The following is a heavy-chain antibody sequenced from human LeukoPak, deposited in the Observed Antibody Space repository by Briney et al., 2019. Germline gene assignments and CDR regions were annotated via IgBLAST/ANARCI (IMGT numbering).Heavy chain of an antibody. Sequence: GGSLRLSCAASGFTFSSYGMHWVRQAPGKGLEWVAVISYDGSNKYYADSVKGRFTISRDNSKNTLYLQMNSLRAEDTAVYYCAKESGSPKASNWFDPWGQGTLVTVSS. CDR3: AKESGSPKASNWFDP. D-gene: IGHD1-26*01. CDR1: GFTFSSYG. V-gene: IGHV3-30*18. CDR2: ISYDGSNK. J-gene: IGHJ5*02.